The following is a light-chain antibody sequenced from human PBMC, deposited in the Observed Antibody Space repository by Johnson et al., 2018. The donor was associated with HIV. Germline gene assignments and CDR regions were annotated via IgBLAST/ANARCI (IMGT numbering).Light chain of an antibody. J-gene: IGLJ1*01. CDR1: SPNIGKNC. V-gene: IGLV1-51*01. CDR2: HNN. Sequence: QSVLTPPPSVSAAPGQKVTLPFSGRSPNIGKNCVSWYQHLPGTAPKPHIYHNNKRPSGIPARFSGSMSGTSATLDLTALQSGDEADYYCGTWDSSLSAGVFGTGTKVTVL. CDR3: GTWDSSLSAGV.